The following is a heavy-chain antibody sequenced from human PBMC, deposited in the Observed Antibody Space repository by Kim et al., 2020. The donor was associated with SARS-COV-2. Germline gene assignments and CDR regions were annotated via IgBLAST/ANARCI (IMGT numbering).Heavy chain of an antibody. J-gene: IGHJ4*02. CDR3: ARGPYSSGWYPD. Sequence: SETLSLTCAVYGGSFSGYYWSWIRQPPGKGLEWIGEINHSGSTNYNPSLKSRVTISVDTSKNQFSLKLSSVTAADTAVYYCARGPYSSGWYPDWGQGTLVTVSS. V-gene: IGHV4-34*01. CDR1: GGSFSGYY. CDR2: INHSGST. D-gene: IGHD6-19*01.